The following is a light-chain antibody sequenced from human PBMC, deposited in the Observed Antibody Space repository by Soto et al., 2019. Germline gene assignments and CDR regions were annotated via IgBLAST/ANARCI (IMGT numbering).Light chain of an antibody. CDR3: TSYDGRNNHV. Sequence: QSVLTQPPSASGSPGQSVTISCTGTSSDVGGYNYVSWYQQHPGKAPKLMIYEVSKRPSGVPDRFSGSKSGNTASLTVSGLQDEDEADYSCTSYDGRNNHVFGTGTKVTV. CDR1: SSDVGGYNY. CDR2: EVS. J-gene: IGLJ1*01. V-gene: IGLV2-8*01.